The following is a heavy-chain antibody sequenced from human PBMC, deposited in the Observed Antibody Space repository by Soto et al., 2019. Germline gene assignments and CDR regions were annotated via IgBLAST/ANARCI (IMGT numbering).Heavy chain of an antibody. D-gene: IGHD4-17*01. J-gene: IGHJ6*02. CDR1: GGSISSSSYY. V-gene: IGHV4-39*01. CDR3: ANYGDNYYGMDV. CDR2: IYYSGST. Sequence: QLQLQESGPGLVKPSETLSLTCTVSGGSISSSSYYWGWIRQPPGKGLEWIGSIYYSGSTYYNPSLKSRVTISVDTSKNQFSLKLSSVTAADTAVYYCANYGDNYYGMDVWGQGTTVTVSS.